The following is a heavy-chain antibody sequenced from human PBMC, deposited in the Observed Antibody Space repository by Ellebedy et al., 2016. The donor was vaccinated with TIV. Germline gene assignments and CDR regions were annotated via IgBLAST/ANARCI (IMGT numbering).Heavy chain of an antibody. CDR3: ARHNYGSGSSYYYYYGMDV. V-gene: IGHV5-10-1*01. CDR2: IDPSDSYT. CDR1: GYSFTSYW. Sequence: GGSLRLSCKGSGYSFTSYWIGWVRQMPGKGLEWMGRIDPSDSYTNYSPSFQGHVTISADKSISTAYLQWSSLKASDTAMYYCARHNYGSGSSYYYYYGMDVWGQGTTVTVSS. J-gene: IGHJ6*02. D-gene: IGHD3-10*01.